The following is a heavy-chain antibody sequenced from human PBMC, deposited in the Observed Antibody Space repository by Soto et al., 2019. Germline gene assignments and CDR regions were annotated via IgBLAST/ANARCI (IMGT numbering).Heavy chain of an antibody. CDR1: GFTISNFW. Sequence: EVQLVESGGGLVQPGGSLRLSCATSGFTISNFWMTWVRQAPGKGLEWVANIKQDGSEKYYVDSVKGRFTISRDNAKNSLYLQMNSLRAVDTAVYYCARAVTGTPDYWGQGTLVTVSS. J-gene: IGHJ4*02. CDR3: ARAVTGTPDY. D-gene: IGHD1-7*01. V-gene: IGHV3-7*01. CDR2: IKQDGSEK.